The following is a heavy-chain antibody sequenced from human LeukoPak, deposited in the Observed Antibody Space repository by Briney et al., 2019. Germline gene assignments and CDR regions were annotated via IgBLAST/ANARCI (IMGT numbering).Heavy chain of an antibody. V-gene: IGHV3-7*03. D-gene: IGHD5-18*01. Sequence: QSGGSLRLSCAASGFNFSNYWMSWVRQTPGKGLEWVANINRDGSEKYYVDSVEGQFTISRDNAKNSLFLQMNSLRVEDTAVYYCARRRGYSYGCNNYYFDYWGQGTLVTVSS. CDR1: GFNFSNYW. CDR2: INRDGSEK. J-gene: IGHJ4*02. CDR3: ARRRGYSYGCNNYYFDY.